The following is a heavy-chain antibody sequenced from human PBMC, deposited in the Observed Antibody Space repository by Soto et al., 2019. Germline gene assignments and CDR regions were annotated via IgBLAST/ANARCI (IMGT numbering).Heavy chain of an antibody. Sequence: VASVKVSCKASGGTFSSYAISWVRQAPGQGLEWMGGIIPIFGTANYAQKFQGRVTITADESTSTAYMELSSLRSEDTAVYYCARGFDYYDSSGSDRAFDIWGQGTMVTVSS. V-gene: IGHV1-69*13. J-gene: IGHJ3*02. CDR2: IIPIFGTA. D-gene: IGHD3-22*01. CDR1: GGTFSSYA. CDR3: ARGFDYYDSSGSDRAFDI.